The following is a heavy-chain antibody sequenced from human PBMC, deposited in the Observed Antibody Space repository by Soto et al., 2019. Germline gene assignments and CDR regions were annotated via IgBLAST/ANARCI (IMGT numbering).Heavy chain of an antibody. D-gene: IGHD2-2*01. CDR1: GVPFNSYG. Sequence: GSVRLSCPSSGVPFNSYGMNWVLQAPGKGLEWVAGVSARGGDTSYADSVKGRFTISRDNSKDTLYLQMNSLRVEDTALYYCAKSSSRAHHYGMDVWGQGTTVTVSS. V-gene: IGHV3-23*01. CDR2: VSARGGDT. J-gene: IGHJ6*02. CDR3: AKSSSRAHHYGMDV.